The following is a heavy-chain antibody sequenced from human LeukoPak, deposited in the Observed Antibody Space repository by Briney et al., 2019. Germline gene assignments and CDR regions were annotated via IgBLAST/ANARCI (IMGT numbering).Heavy chain of an antibody. V-gene: IGHV3-21*01. CDR2: MSISTSTFI. CDR3: ARGVDIVATIRGYSNWGSGHFDY. J-gene: IGHJ4*02. Sequence: PGGSLRLSCVASGFSFSKYSMNWVRQAPGKGLEWVSSMSISTSTFIYYADSVKGRFTISRDNAKNSLYLQMNSLRAEDTAVYYCARGVDIVATIRGYSNWGSGHFDYWGQGTLVTVSS. CDR1: GFSFSKYS. D-gene: IGHD5-12*01.